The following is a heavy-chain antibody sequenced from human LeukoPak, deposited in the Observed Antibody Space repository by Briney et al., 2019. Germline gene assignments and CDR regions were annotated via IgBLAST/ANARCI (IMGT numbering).Heavy chain of an antibody. CDR3: AKDTPSSPEVLLWFGELLD. Sequence: PGGSLRLPCEASGFTFSNYGMHWVRQAPGKGLEWVAVISYDGSNKYQADSVKGRFTISRDNSKNTLYLQMNSLRAEDTAVYYCAKDTPSSPEVLLWFGELLDWGQGTLVTVSS. CDR2: ISYDGSNK. CDR1: GFTFSNYG. D-gene: IGHD3-10*01. J-gene: IGHJ4*02. V-gene: IGHV3-30*18.